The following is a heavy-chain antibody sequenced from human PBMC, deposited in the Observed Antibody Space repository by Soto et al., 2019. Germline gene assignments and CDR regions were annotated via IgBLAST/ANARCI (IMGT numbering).Heavy chain of an antibody. CDR2: INAGNGNT. CDR1: GYTFTSYA. CDR3: ARDSVAAAPPGGMDV. D-gene: IGHD6-13*01. J-gene: IGHJ6*02. Sequence: ASVKVSCKASGYTFTSYAMHWVRQAPGQRLEWMGWINAGNGNTKYSQKFQGRVTITRDTSASTAYMELSSLRSEDTAVYYCARDSVAAAPPGGMDVWGQGTTVTVSS. V-gene: IGHV1-3*01.